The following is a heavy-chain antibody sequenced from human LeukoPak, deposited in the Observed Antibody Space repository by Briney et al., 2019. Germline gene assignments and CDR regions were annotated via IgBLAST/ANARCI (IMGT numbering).Heavy chain of an antibody. CDR3: ASRLRRGDCPDYFQH. J-gene: IGHJ1*01. CDR1: GFTFSGYA. CDR2: ISYDGINK. D-gene: IGHD2-21*02. Sequence: GRSLRLSCAASGFTFSGYAIHWVRQAPGKGLEWVAFISYDGINKYYTDSVKGRFTISRDNSRNTLYLQMNSLRAEDTAVYYCASRLRRGDCPDYFQHWGQGTLVTVSS. V-gene: IGHV3-30*04.